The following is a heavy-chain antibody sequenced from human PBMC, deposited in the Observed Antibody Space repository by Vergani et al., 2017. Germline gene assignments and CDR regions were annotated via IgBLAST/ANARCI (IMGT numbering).Heavy chain of an antibody. D-gene: IGHD3-10*01. V-gene: IGHV3-74*02. Sequence: EVQLVESGGGLVQPGGSLRLSCAASGFTFSSYSMNWVRQAPGKGLEWVSRINSDGSSTSYADSVKGRFTISRDNAKNTLYLQMNSLRAEDTAVYYCARVYGSGSSNNAFDIWGQGTMVTVSS. J-gene: IGHJ3*02. CDR2: INSDGSST. CDR1: GFTFSSYS. CDR3: ARVYGSGSSNNAFDI.